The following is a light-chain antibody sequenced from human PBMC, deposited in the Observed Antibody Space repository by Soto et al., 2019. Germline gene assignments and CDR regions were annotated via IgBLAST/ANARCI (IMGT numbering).Light chain of an antibody. CDR2: DAS. CDR3: QQRNNWPPIT. CDR1: QSVGTY. Sequence: EIVLTQSPATLSLSPGERATLSCRASQSVGTYLAWYQQKPGQAPRLLIYDASSRATGIPARFSGSGSGTDFTLTISSLEPEDSAVYYCQQRNNWPPITFGQGTRLEMK. V-gene: IGKV3-11*01. J-gene: IGKJ5*01.